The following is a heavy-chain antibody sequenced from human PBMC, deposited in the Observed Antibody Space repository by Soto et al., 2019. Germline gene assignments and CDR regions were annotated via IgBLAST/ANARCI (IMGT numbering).Heavy chain of an antibody. Sequence: QVQIVQSGAEVKKPGASVKVSCKAPGYTFRGYSMHWVRQAPGQRLEWMGWISIGNGDTKYSQNFQDRVTMTRDTSAATVYMELSNLTSEDTAVYYCARDRTRSLFPKYWYFDLWGRGTLVTV. CDR2: ISIGNGDT. J-gene: IGHJ2*01. CDR1: GYTFRGYS. V-gene: IGHV1-3*04. CDR3: ARDRTRSLFPKYWYFDL.